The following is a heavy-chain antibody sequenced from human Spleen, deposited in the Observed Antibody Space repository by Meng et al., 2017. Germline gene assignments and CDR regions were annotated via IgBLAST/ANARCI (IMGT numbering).Heavy chain of an antibody. CDR3: ATGSSETFGPDAFNI. D-gene: IGHD1-26*01. CDR2: INPRSGGT. J-gene: IGHJ3*02. V-gene: IGHV1-2*05. Sequence: ASVKVSCKASGYTFTAYYIQWVRQAPGQGLEWMGRINPRSGGTDYAQNFQGRVTLTRDTSISTAYMEVSSLGSGDTGVYYCATGSSETFGPDAFNIWGQGTEVTVSS. CDR1: GYTFTAYY.